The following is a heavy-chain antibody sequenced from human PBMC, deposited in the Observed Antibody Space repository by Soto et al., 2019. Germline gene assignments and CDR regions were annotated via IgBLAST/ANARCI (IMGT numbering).Heavy chain of an antibody. Sequence: EVQLVESGGALVQPGGSLRLSCAASGFTFTSSWMAWVRLAPGNGLEWVANIDQDGSETNYVDSVKGRFTISRDNAKNSLFLQMNSLRAEDTAVYYCAREEALNRFDYWGQGTLVTVSS. CDR1: GFTFTSSW. V-gene: IGHV3-7*01. J-gene: IGHJ4*02. CDR3: AREEALNRFDY. CDR2: IDQDGSET.